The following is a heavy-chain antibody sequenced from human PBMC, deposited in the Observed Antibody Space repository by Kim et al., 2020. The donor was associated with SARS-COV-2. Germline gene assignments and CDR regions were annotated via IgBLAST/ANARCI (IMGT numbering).Heavy chain of an antibody. CDR3: ARVPGYCSGGSCRGPLDY. Sequence: KGRFTISRDNSKNTLYLQMNSLRAEDTAVYYCARVPGYCSGGSCRGPLDYWGQGTLVTVSS. V-gene: IGHV3-30*07. D-gene: IGHD2-15*01. J-gene: IGHJ4*02.